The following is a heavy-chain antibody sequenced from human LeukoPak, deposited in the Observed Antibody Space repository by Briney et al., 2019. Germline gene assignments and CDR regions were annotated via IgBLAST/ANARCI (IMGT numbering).Heavy chain of an antibody. V-gene: IGHV3-74*01. D-gene: IGHD3-9*01. CDR2: PDSDGNGT. CDR3: TTDSFRYVPWVAPEGNWFDP. Sequence: GGSRRFSCAASGFTFGNSCMHWVGQAPGKGLVWVSLPDSDGNGTTYAESVKGRITISRDNAKNTVYVQMNSLKTEDTAVYYCTTDSFRYVPWVAPEGNWFDPWGQGTLVTVSS. CDR1: GFTFGNSC. J-gene: IGHJ5*02.